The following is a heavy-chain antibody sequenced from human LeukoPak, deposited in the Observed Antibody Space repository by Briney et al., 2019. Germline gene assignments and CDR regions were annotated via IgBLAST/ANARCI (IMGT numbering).Heavy chain of an antibody. CDR2: ISGSGGST. D-gene: IGHD6-13*01. CDR1: GFTFSSYA. V-gene: IGHV3-23*01. J-gene: IGHJ4*02. CDR3: AKDRIAATAPGY. Sequence: GRSLRLSCAAAGFTFSSYAMSWVRQAPGKGLEWVSAISGSGGSTYYADSVKGRFTISRDNSKNTLYLQMNSLRAEDTAVYYCAKDRIAATAPGYWGQGTLVTVSS.